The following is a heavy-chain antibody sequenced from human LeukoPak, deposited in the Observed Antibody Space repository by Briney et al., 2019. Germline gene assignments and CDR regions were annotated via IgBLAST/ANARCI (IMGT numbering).Heavy chain of an antibody. V-gene: IGHV3-23*01. CDR1: GVTVSSYA. CDR3: AKDRHHYDTSGYYYWNFDL. J-gene: IGHJ2*01. Sequence: GGSLRHSCAASGVTVSSYAMSWVRQAPGKGLEWVSAISGRGGSTYYADSVKGRFTISRDNSKNTLYLQMNSLRAEDTAVYYCAKDRHHYDTSGYYYWNFDLWGRGTLVTVSS. D-gene: IGHD3-22*01. CDR2: ISGRGGST.